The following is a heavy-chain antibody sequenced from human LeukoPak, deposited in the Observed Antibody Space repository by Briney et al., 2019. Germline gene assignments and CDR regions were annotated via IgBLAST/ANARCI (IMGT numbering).Heavy chain of an antibody. V-gene: IGHV4-4*07. J-gene: IGHJ5*01. CDR2: VYTNERT. CDR1: GDSLTNFY. CDR3: ARDVGFPARFDC. D-gene: IGHD1-26*01. Sequence: PSETLSLTCTVSGDSLTNFYWSWIRQPAGKGLEWIGRVYTNERTKYNPSLKSRLTMSVDTSSNQVFLRLTSVSAADTAVYYCARDVGFPARFDCWGQGILVTVSS.